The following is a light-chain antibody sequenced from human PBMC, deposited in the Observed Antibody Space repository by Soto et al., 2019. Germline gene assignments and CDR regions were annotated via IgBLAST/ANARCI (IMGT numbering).Light chain of an antibody. V-gene: IGKV3-11*01. Sequence: EIVLTQSPATLSLSPGERATLSCRASQSVTTYLSWYQQKPGQAPRLLIYDASNRATDIPARFSGSGSGTDFTLTINSLEPEDFAVYYCQHRGNWPRTFGQGTKLEIK. J-gene: IGKJ2*01. CDR3: QHRGNWPRT. CDR2: DAS. CDR1: QSVTTY.